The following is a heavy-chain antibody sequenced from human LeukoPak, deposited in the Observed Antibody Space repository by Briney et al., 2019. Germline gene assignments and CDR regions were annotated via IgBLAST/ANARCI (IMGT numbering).Heavy chain of an antibody. V-gene: IGHV4-59*08. Sequence: SETLSLTCTVSGGSISSYYWSWIRQPPGKGLEWIGYIYYSGSTNYNPSLKSRVTISVDTSKNQFSLKLSSVTAADTAVYYCARFQPKGYCSSTSCYGAFDIWGQGTMVIVSS. CDR1: GGSISSYY. CDR3: ARFQPKGYCSSTSCYGAFDI. D-gene: IGHD2-2*01. CDR2: IYYSGST. J-gene: IGHJ3*02.